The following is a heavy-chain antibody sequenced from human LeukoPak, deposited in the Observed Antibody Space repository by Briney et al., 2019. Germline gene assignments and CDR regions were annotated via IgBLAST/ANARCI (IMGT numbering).Heavy chain of an antibody. V-gene: IGHV1-18*01. Sequence: RASVKVSCKASGYTFTSYGISWVRQAPGQGLEWMGWISAYNGNTNYAQKLQGRVTMTADTSTSTAYMELRSLRSDDTAVYYCARNPAAAGTLDYWGQGTLVTVSS. J-gene: IGHJ4*02. CDR1: GYTFTSYG. D-gene: IGHD6-13*01. CDR2: ISAYNGNT. CDR3: ARNPAAAGTLDY.